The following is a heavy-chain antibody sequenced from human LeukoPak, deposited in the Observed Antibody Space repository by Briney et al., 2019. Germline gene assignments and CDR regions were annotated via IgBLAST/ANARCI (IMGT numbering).Heavy chain of an antibody. V-gene: IGHV3-33*06. D-gene: IGHD1-1*01. CDR1: GFPFSSYG. CDR3: AKNPSARGTSTMYN. J-gene: IGHJ4*02. CDR2: IWNDGSKT. Sequence: GRSLRLSCAASGFPFSSYGMHWVRQAPGKGLEWVAVIWNDGSKTEYGDSVKGRFAISRDNSKNTLYLQMNSLRAEDTAVYFCAKNPSARGTSTMYNWGQGTLVTVSA.